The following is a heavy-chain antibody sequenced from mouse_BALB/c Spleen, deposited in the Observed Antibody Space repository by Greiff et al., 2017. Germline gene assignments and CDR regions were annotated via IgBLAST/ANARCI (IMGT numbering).Heavy chain of an antibody. Sequence: EVQLQQSGPDLVKPSQSLSLTCPVPASSFTSGYSWPWIRQFPGNKLEWMGSIHYSGSTNYNPSLKSRISITRDTSKNQFFLQLNSVTTEDTATYYCARSSSSPFAYWGQGTLVTVSA. J-gene: IGHJ3*01. D-gene: IGHD1-1*01. CDR3: ARSSSSPFAY. CDR1: ASSFTSGYS. CDR2: IHYSGST. V-gene: IGHV3-1*02.